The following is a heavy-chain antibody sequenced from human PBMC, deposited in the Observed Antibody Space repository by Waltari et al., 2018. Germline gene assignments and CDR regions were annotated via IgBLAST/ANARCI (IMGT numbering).Heavy chain of an antibody. CDR1: GYTLTELS. D-gene: IGHD6-19*01. V-gene: IGHV1-24*01. Sequence: QVQLVQSGAEVKKPGASVKVSCKVSGYTLTELSMHWVRQAPGKGLEWMGGFDPEDGETIYAQKFQGRVTMTEDTSTDTAYMELSSLRSEDTAVYYCATDLDSGWFRTYYYGMDVWGQGTTVIVSS. CDR2: FDPEDGET. CDR3: ATDLDSGWFRTYYYGMDV. J-gene: IGHJ6*02.